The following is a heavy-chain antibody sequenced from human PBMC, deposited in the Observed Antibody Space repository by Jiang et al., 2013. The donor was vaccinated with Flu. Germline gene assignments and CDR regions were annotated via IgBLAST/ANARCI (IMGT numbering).Heavy chain of an antibody. CDR2: IYYSGST. Sequence: SLTCTVSGGFPSVVTTGAGSGSPHGKGLEWIGYIYYSGSTNYNPSLKSRVTISVDTSKNQFSLKLSSVTAADTAVYYCARQRAGSFGYWGQGTLVTVSS. CDR1: GGFPSVVTT. CDR3: ARQRAGSFGY. V-gene: IGHV4-59*08. J-gene: IGHJ4*02.